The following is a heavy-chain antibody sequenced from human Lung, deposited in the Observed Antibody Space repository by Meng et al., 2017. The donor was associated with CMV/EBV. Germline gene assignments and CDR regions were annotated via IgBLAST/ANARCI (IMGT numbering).Heavy chain of an antibody. J-gene: IGHJ4*02. V-gene: IGHV1-69*05. CDR2: IIPIFGTA. D-gene: IGHD2-2*02. Sequence: SVXVSXXASGGTFSSYAISWVRQAPGQGLEWMGGIIPIFGTANYAQKFQGRVTITTDESTSTAYMELSSLRSEDTAVYYCASTTPYCSSTSCYTYFDYWGQGTLVTVSS. CDR3: ASTTPYCSSTSCYTYFDY. CDR1: GGTFSSYA.